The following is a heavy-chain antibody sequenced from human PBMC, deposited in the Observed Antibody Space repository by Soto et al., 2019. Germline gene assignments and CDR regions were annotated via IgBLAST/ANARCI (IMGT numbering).Heavy chain of an antibody. CDR3: PRGSPLYSYGMDV. CDR2: IRSKAYGGTT. V-gene: IGHV3-49*04. J-gene: IGHJ6*02. Sequence: GGSLRLSCTASGFTFGDYAMSWVRQAPGKGLEWVGFIRSKAYGGTTEYAASVKGRFTISRDDSKSIAYLQMNSLKTEDTAVYYCPRGSPLYSYGMDVWGQGTTVTVSS. CDR1: GFTFGDYA.